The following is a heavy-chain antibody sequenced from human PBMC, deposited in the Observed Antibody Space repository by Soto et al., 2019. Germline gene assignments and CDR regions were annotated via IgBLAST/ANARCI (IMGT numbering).Heavy chain of an antibody. CDR2: ISYDGSNK. Sequence: PGGSLRLSCAASGFTFSSYGMHWVRQAPGKGLEWVAVISYDGSNKYYADSVKGRFTISRDNSKNTLYLQMNSLRAEDTAVYYCAMGLCADGDSSTSCLYGMDVWGQGTTVTVSS. V-gene: IGHV3-30*03. D-gene: IGHD2-2*01. CDR3: AMGLCADGDSSTSCLYGMDV. J-gene: IGHJ6*02. CDR1: GFTFSSYG.